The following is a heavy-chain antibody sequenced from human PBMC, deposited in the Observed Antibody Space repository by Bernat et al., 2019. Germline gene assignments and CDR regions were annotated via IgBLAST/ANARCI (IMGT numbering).Heavy chain of an antibody. CDR2: ISSSSSTI. CDR1: GFTFSSYS. D-gene: IGHD4-17*01. J-gene: IGHJ6*02. Sequence: EVQLVESGGGLVQPGGSLRLSCAASGFTFSSYSMNWVRQAPGKGLEWVSYISSSSSTIYYADDVKGRFTISRDNAKNSLYLQMNSLRDEDTAVYYCVSLWYGDLRDSYYYYGMDVWGQGTTVTVSS. V-gene: IGHV3-48*02. CDR3: VSLWYGDLRDSYYYYGMDV.